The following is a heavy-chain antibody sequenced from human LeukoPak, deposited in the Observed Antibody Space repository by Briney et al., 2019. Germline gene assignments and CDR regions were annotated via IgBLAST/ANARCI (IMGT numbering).Heavy chain of an antibody. J-gene: IGHJ4*02. CDR1: GYSFTSYW. D-gene: IGHD1-26*01. V-gene: IGHV5-51*01. CDR2: IYPGDSDT. CDR3: ARVRPDSGSYYPPDY. Sequence: GESLKISCKGSGYSFTSYWIGWVRQMPGKGLEWMGIIYPGDSDTRYSPSFQGQVTISADKSISTAYLQWSSLKASDTAMYYCARVRPDSGSYYPPDYWGQGTLVTVSS.